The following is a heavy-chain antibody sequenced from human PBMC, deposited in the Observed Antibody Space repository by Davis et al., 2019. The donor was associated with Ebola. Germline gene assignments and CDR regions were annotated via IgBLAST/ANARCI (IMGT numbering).Heavy chain of an antibody. CDR2: VNHRGRS. Sequence: PSETLSLTCGLYGASFSDYFWGWFRQTPGKGLEWIGEVNHRGRSYYNPSLKSRVTISIDASTNRFSLMLSSVTAADTAMYYCASPHQIRGKDFFDLWGQRTLVTVSS. J-gene: IGHJ4*02. CDR1: GASFSDYF. D-gene: IGHD2-2*01. CDR3: ASPHQIRGKDFFDL. V-gene: IGHV4-34*01.